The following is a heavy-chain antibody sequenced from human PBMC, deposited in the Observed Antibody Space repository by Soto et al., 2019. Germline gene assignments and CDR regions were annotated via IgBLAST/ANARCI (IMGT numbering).Heavy chain of an antibody. V-gene: IGHV3-7*01. CDR2: IKQDGSEK. CDR3: ARVVWFGELLFDY. J-gene: IGHJ4*02. Sequence: EVQLVESGGGLVQPGGSLRLSCAASGFTFSSYWMSWVRQAPGKGLEWVANIKQDGSEKYYVDSVKGRFTISRDNAKNSLYLQMNSLRAEDTAVYYCARVVWFGELLFDYWGLGTLVTVSS. D-gene: IGHD3-10*01. CDR1: GFTFSSYW.